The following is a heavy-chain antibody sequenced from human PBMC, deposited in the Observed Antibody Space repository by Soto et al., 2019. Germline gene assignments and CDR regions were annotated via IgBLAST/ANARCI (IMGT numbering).Heavy chain of an antibody. CDR1: GGTFSSYT. CDR3: ASRYTAMVPAPYGYYYYGMDV. V-gene: IGHV1-69*02. D-gene: IGHD5-18*01. CDR2: IIPILGIA. J-gene: IGHJ6*02. Sequence: SVKVSCKASGGTFSSYTISWVRQAPGQGLEWMGRIIPILGIANYAQKFQGRVTITADKSTSTAYMELSSLRSEDTAVYYCASRYTAMVPAPYGYYYYGMDVWGQGTTVTVSS.